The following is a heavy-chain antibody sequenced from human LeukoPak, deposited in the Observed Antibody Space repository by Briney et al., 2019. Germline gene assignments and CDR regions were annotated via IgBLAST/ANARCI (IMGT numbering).Heavy chain of an antibody. J-gene: IGHJ4*02. CDR3: AREGSIVARTDY. CDR1: GFTFDNYA. CDR2: ISFDGNQE. V-gene: IGHV3-30-3*01. Sequence: HPGGSLRLSCEASGFTFDNYAMHWVRQAPGRRLEWVAVISFDGNQEYYPDSVKGRFTIPRDNSKNTLYLQMNGLKTEDTAVYYCAREGSIVARTDYWGQGALVTVSS. D-gene: IGHD3-16*02.